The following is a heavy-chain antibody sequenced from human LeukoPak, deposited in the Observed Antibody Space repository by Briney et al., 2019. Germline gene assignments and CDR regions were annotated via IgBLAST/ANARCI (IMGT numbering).Heavy chain of an antibody. V-gene: IGHV1-69*02. D-gene: IGHD5-18*01. CDR1: GGTFSSYT. CDR2: IIPILGIA. Sequence: SVKVSCKASGGTFSSYTISWVRQAPGQGLEWMGRIIPILGIANYAQKFQGRVTITADKSTSTAYMELSSLRSEDTAVYYCARTGTARGPPFDYWARGPLFTVSS. CDR3: ARTGTARGPPFDY. J-gene: IGHJ4*02.